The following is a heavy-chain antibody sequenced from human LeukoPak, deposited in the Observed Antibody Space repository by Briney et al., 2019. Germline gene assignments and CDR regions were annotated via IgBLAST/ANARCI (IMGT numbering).Heavy chain of an antibody. CDR3: ARPLRSGRLTDDAFDI. J-gene: IGHJ3*02. CDR1: GYTFTGYY. Sequence: GASVKVSCKASGYTFTGYYMHWVRQAPGQGLEGRGWINPNSGGTNYAQKFQGWVTMTRDTSISTAYMELSRLRSDDTAVYYCARPLRSGRLTDDAFDIWGQGTMVTVSS. D-gene: IGHD5-12*01. CDR2: INPNSGGT. V-gene: IGHV1-2*04.